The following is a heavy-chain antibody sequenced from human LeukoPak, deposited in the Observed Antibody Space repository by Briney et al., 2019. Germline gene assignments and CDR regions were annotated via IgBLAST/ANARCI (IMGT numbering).Heavy chain of an antibody. J-gene: IGHJ4*02. V-gene: IGHV3-7*01. Sequence: GGSLRLSCVVSGITFSNYWMSWVRQAPGKGLEWVANIKRDGSEKQYLDSVKGRFTISRDNAENSLYLRMDRLGAEDTAAYYCARIFPDDGSAYRPFDYWGQGTLVTVSS. CDR2: IKRDGSEK. CDR1: GITFSNYW. D-gene: IGHD3-22*01. CDR3: ARIFPDDGSAYRPFDY.